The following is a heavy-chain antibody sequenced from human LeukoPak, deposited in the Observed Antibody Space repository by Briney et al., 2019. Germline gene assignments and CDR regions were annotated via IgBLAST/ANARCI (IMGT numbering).Heavy chain of an antibody. CDR3: VRHGAGYCGGANCHTIDY. D-gene: IGHD2-15*01. Sequence: ASVKVSCKASGYTFTGYYMHWVRQAPGQGLEWMGWINPNSGGTNYAQKFQGRVTMTRDTSISTAYMELSRLRSDDTAVYYCVRHGAGYCGGANCHTIDYWGQGTLVTVSS. V-gene: IGHV1-2*02. CDR2: INPNSGGT. CDR1: GYTFTGYY. J-gene: IGHJ4*02.